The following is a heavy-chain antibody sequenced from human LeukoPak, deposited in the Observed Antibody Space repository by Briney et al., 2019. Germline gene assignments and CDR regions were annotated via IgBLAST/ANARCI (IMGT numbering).Heavy chain of an antibody. V-gene: IGHV3-7*05. CDR1: GFTFSSHW. CDR2: IKQDGSEK. D-gene: IGHD2-15*01. CDR3: ATSGGSPLRHFDY. J-gene: IGHJ4*02. Sequence: GGSLRLSCAVSGFTFSSHWMNWVRQAPGKGLEWVANIKQDGSEKHYVDSVKGRFSISRDNAKKSLYLQMNSLRAEDTAVYYCATSGGSPLRHFDYWGQGTLVTVSS.